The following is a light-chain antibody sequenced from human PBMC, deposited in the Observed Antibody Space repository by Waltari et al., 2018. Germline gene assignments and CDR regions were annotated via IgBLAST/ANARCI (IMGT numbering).Light chain of an antibody. Sequence: EIVLTQSPDTLSLSPGERDTLSCRASQGINKYLAWYQHKPGQAPRLLIYDATNRATGTPARFSGSGSGTDFTLSISSLEPEDFTFYYCQQRSNWPITFGQGTRLEI. V-gene: IGKV3-11*01. J-gene: IGKJ5*01. CDR2: DAT. CDR1: QGINKY. CDR3: QQRSNWPIT.